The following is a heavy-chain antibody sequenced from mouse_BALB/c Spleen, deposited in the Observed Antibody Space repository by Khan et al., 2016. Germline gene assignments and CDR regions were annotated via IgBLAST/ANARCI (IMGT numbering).Heavy chain of an antibody. CDR2: INSNGGST. D-gene: IGHD2-2*01. CDR3: ARVEGYDWVAC. CDR1: GFTFSSYG. Sequence: EVELVESGGGLVQPGGSLKLSCAASGFTFSSYGMSWVRQTPDKRLELVATINSNGGSTYYPDSVKGRFTISRDNAKNTLYLQMSSLKSEDTAMYYCARVEGYDWVACWGQGTLVTVSA. J-gene: IGHJ3*01. V-gene: IGHV5-6-3*01.